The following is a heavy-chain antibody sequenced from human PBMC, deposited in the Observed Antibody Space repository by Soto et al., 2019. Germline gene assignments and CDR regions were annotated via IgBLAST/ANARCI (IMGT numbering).Heavy chain of an antibody. Sequence: QVQLVQSGAEVKKPGSSVKVSCKASGGTFSSYTISWVRQAPGQGLEWMGRIIPILGIANYAQKFQGRVTITADKSTSTAYMELSSLRSEDTAVYYCARDQEGGATSAVDYWGQGTLVTVSS. CDR2: IIPILGIA. D-gene: IGHD1-26*01. J-gene: IGHJ4*02. CDR1: GGTFSSYT. V-gene: IGHV1-69*08. CDR3: ARDQEGGATSAVDY.